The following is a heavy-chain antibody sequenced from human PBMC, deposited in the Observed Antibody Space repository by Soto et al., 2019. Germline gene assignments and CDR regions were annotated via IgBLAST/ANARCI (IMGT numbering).Heavy chain of an antibody. CDR3: ARSEMTYNWND. V-gene: IGHV3-23*01. CDR2: ISGSGEMT. D-gene: IGHD1-20*01. Sequence: GGSLRLSSAASGFTFRGDAMSWVRQAPGKGLEWVSSISGSGEMTHYADSVKGRFTISRDNAKNTLYLQMESLRAEDTALYYCARSEMTYNWNDWGQGALVTVSS. J-gene: IGHJ4*02. CDR1: GFTFRGDA.